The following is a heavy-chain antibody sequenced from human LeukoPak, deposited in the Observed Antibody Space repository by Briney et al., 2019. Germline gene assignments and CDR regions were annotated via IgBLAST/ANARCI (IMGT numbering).Heavy chain of an antibody. V-gene: IGHV3-73*01. CDR1: GFTFSGSA. CDR2: IRSKANSYAT. D-gene: IGHD2-2*01. Sequence: GGSLRLSCAASGFTFSGSAMHLVRQASGKGLEWVGRIRSKANSYATAYAASVKGRFTISRDDSKNTAYLQMNSLKTEDTAVYYCTGYCSSTSCPTTFDCWGQGTLVTVSS. CDR3: TGYCSSTSCPTTFDC. J-gene: IGHJ4*02.